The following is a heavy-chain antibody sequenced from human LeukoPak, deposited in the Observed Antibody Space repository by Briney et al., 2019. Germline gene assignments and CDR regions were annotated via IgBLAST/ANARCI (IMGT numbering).Heavy chain of an antibody. CDR3: AITSDLTFDY. V-gene: IGHV1-18*01. J-gene: IGHJ4*02. Sequence: ASVKVSCKSSGYTFTSYGISWVRQAPGQGLEWMGWIGAYNGNTNYIRKFQGRVTMTTDTSTSTAYMELRSLRSEDTAVYYCAITSDLTFDYWGQGTLVTVSS. D-gene: IGHD1-20*01. CDR2: IGAYNGNT. CDR1: GYTFTSYG.